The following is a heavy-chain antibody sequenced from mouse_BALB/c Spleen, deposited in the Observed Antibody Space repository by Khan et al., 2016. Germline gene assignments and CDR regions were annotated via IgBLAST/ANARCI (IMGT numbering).Heavy chain of an antibody. CDR2: IDPENGDT. CDR3: KWGRGVRPFAY. J-gene: IGHJ3*01. Sequence: VQLQQSGAELVRSGASVKLSCTASGFNIKDYYMHWVKQRPEPGLEWIGWIDPENGDTEYAPKFQGKATMTADTSSNTAYLQLSSLTSEDTAVYYCKWGRGVRPFAYWCQGTLVTVSA. V-gene: IGHV14-4*02. CDR1: GFNIKDYY. D-gene: IGHD2-14*01.